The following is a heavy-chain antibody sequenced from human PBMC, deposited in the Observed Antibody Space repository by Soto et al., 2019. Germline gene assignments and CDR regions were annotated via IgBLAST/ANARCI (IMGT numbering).Heavy chain of an antibody. CDR1: GYSFTTYW. CDR2: IYPGDSDT. Sequence: PGESLKISCKGSGYSFTTYWIGWVRQMHGKGLEWMGIIYPGDSDTRYSPSFQGQVTISADKSISTAYMQWSSLKASDTAMYYCARHRSSSSPGPVYYGMDVWGQGTTVTVSS. J-gene: IGHJ6*02. V-gene: IGHV5-51*01. D-gene: IGHD6-6*01. CDR3: ARHRSSSSPGPVYYGMDV.